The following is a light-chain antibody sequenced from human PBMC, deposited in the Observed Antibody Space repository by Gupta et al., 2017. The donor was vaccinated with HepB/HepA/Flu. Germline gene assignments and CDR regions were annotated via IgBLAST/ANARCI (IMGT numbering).Light chain of an antibody. V-gene: IGLV3-19*01. J-gene: IGLJ3*02. CDR2: GKN. CDR1: ILRCYY. Sequence: SSQLTQDPAVCVALGQTVRTTCQGDILRCYYATWYQQKPGQAPVLVIYGKNNRPSGIPHRFSGSKSGNTASLTITGAQAEDEADYYCNSHDSSGNHHWVFGGGTKLTVL. CDR3: NSHDSSGNHHWV.